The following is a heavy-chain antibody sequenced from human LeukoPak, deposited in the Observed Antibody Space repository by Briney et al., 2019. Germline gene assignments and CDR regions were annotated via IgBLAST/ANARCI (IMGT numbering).Heavy chain of an antibody. V-gene: IGHV3-66*01. CDR1: GFTVSSNY. Sequence: GGSLRLSCAASGFTVSSNYMSWVRQAPGKGLEWVSVIYSGGSTYYADSVKGRFTISRDNSKNTLYLQMNSLRAEDTAVYYCARVDTAMGNWFDPWGQRTLVTVSS. D-gene: IGHD5-18*01. J-gene: IGHJ5*02. CDR2: IYSGGST. CDR3: ARVDTAMGNWFDP.